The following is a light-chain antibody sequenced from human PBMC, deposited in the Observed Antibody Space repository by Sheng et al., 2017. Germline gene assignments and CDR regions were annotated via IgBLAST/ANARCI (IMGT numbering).Light chain of an antibody. Sequence: EIVMTQSPATLSVSPGERATLSCRASQSVTSNLAWYQQKPGQAPRLLIYGAYTRASGIPARFSGSGSGTEFTLTISSLQSEDFAVYYCQLYNNWPPWTFGQGTEGGNQT. CDR3: QLYNNWPPWT. CDR1: QSVTSN. CDR2: GAY. V-gene: IGKV3-15*01. J-gene: IGKJ1*01.